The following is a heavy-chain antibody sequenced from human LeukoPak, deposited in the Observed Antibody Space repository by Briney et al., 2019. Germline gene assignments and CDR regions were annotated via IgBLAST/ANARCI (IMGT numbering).Heavy chain of an antibody. J-gene: IGHJ4*02. CDR1: GGTFSSYA. D-gene: IGHD6-13*01. CDR3: AREGDSRVLDY. Sequence: ASVKVSCKASGGTFSSYAISWVRQAPGQGLEWMGGIIPIFGTANYAQKFQGRVTITADKSTSTAYMELSSLRSEDTAVYYCAREGDSRVLDYWGQGTLVTVSS. V-gene: IGHV1-69*06. CDR2: IIPIFGTA.